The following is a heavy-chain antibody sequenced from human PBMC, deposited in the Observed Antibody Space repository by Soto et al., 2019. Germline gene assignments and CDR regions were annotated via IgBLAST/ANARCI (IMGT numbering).Heavy chain of an antibody. CDR3: AKREGP. J-gene: IGHJ5*02. Sequence: AAVIGSCGFSGYTLPKLSMHWVRQAPGKGLEWMGGFDPEDGETIYAQKFQGRVTMNEDTSTDTAYMELGSLRSEDTAVYYCAKREGPCGQGTLVTVCS. CDR2: FDPEDGET. V-gene: IGHV1-24*01. CDR1: GYTLPKLS.